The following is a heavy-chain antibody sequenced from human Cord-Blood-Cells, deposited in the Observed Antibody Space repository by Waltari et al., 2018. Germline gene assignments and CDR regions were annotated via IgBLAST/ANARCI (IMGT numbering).Heavy chain of an antibody. D-gene: IGHD4-17*01. V-gene: IGHV1-24*01. CDR2: FDPEDGET. CDR1: GYTLTELS. J-gene: IGHJ2*01. Sequence: QVQLVPSGAEVKKPGASVKVSCKVSGYTLTELSMHWVRQAPGKGLEWMGGFDPEDGETIYAQKCQGRVTMTEDTSTDTAYMELSSLRSEDTAVYYCATVKGDYGDYGWYFDLWGRGTLVTVSS. CDR3: ATVKGDYGDYGWYFDL.